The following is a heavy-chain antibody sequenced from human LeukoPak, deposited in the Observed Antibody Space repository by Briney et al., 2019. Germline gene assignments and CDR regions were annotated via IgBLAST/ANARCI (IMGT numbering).Heavy chain of an antibody. D-gene: IGHD3-10*01. V-gene: IGHV6-1*01. J-gene: IGHJ5*02. CDR3: ARGDGQWFGDLDWFDP. CDR1: GDSVSSNSAA. Sequence: SQTLSLTCAISGDSVSSNSAAWNWIRQSPSRGLEWLGRTYYRSKWYNDYAVSVKSRITINPDTSKNQFSLKLSSVTAADTAVYYCARGDGQWFGDLDWFDPWGQGTLVTVSS. CDR2: TYYRSKWYN.